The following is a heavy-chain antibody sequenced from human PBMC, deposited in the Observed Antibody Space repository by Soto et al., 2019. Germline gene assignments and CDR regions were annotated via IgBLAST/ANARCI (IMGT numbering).Heavy chain of an antibody. CDR3: ARDLSSWYGGVDC. V-gene: IGHV1-3*01. J-gene: IGHJ4*02. Sequence: ASVKVSCKASGYTFTSYAMHWVRQAPGQRLEWMGWINAGNGDTKYSQKFQGRVTITRDTSASTAYMELSSLRSEDTAVYYCARDLSSWYGGVDCWGQGTLVTVSS. CDR2: INAGNGDT. CDR1: GYTFTSYA. D-gene: IGHD6-13*01.